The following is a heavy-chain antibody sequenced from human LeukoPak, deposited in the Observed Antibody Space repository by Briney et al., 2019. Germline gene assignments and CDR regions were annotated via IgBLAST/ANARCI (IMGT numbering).Heavy chain of an antibody. CDR3: ARSTPTYYYDSRAHGAFDI. CDR2: ISAYNGNT. Sequence: ASVKVSCKASGYTFTSYGISWVRQAPGQGLEWMGWISAYNGNTNYAQKLQGRVTMTTDTSTSTAYMELRSLRSDDTAVYYCARSTPTYYYDSRAHGAFDIWGQGTMVTVSS. J-gene: IGHJ3*02. CDR1: GYTFTSYG. D-gene: IGHD3-22*01. V-gene: IGHV1-18*01.